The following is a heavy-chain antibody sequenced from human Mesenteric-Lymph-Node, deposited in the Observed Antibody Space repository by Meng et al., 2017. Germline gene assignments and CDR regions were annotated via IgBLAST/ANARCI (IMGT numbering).Heavy chain of an antibody. Sequence: QVRLQVSGPGLVKPSGTLSLTCAVSGGSISMSNWLSWVRQPPRKGLEWIGAIYHSGSTSYNPSLQSRVTMFVDTSKNQFSLMLTSVTATDTPVYYCARRRGGSGRDCWGQGTLVTVSS. D-gene: IGHD3-10*01. CDR1: GGSISMSNW. J-gene: IGHJ4*02. CDR2: IYHSGST. CDR3: ARRRGGSGRDC. V-gene: IGHV4-4*02.